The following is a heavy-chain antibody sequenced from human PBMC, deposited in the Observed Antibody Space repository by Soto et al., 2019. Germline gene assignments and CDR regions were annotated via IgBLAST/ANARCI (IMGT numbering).Heavy chain of an antibody. Sequence: EVQLVESGGGLVQPGGSLRLSCAASGFTFSSYWMHWVRQAPGKGLVWVSRINIDGRSTSYADSVKGRFTISRDNAKNPLYLQMNSLGGGDTGGYYCSRGFPPDYWGQGTLVTVSS. CDR2: INIDGRST. V-gene: IGHV3-74*01. J-gene: IGHJ4*02. D-gene: IGHD3-3*01. CDR3: SRGFPPDY. CDR1: GFTFSSYW.